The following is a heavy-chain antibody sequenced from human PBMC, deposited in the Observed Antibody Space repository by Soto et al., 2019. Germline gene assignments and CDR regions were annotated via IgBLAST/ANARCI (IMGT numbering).Heavy chain of an antibody. Sequence: EVQLLDSGGGLVQPGGSLRLSCAASGFTFSRYAMSWVRQAPGKGLEWVSAISGSGGSTYYADSVKGRFTISRDNSTNTLYLQMNSLRAEDPAVSYCEKNNLFVSGTQDFWCTGTLVTVSS. D-gene: IGHD3-10*01. V-gene: IGHV3-23*01. CDR2: ISGSGGST. CDR1: GFTFSRYA. J-gene: IGHJ4*02. CDR3: EKNNLFVSGTQDF.